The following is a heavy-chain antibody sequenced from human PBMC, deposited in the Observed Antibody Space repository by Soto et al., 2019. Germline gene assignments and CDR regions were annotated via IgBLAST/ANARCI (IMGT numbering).Heavy chain of an antibody. Sequence: GASVKVSCKASGGTFSSYAISWVRQAPGQGLEWMGGIIPIFGTANYAQKFQGRVTITADESTSTAYMELSSLRSEDTAVYYCARRGRSYYYYYGMDVWGQGTTVTSP. CDR2: IIPIFGTA. CDR3: ARRGRSYYYYYGMDV. J-gene: IGHJ6*02. V-gene: IGHV1-69*13. CDR1: GGTFSSYA.